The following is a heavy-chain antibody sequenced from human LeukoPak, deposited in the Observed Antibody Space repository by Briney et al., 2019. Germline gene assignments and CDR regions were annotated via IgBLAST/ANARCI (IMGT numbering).Heavy chain of an antibody. CDR2: INHSGST. D-gene: IGHD1-26*01. J-gene: IGHJ4*02. CDR1: GGSFSGYY. CDR3: ASGTQLSGSYYYFDY. Sequence: SETLSLTCAVYGGSFSGYYWSWIRQTPGKGLEWIGEINHSGSTNYNPSLKSRVTISVDTSKNQFSLKLSSVTAADTAVYYCASGTQLSGSYYYFDYWGQGTLVTVSS. V-gene: IGHV4-34*01.